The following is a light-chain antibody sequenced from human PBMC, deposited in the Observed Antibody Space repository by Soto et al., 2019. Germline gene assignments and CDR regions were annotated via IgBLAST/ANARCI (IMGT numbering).Light chain of an antibody. CDR2: DVS. Sequence: EIVLPQSPGTLSLSPGERATFSCRASQSVSSSYLAWYQQKPGQAPRLLIYDVSNRATDIPARFSGSGSGTDFTLTISSLEPEDLAVYYCQQRSNWPRTFGQGTKVDIK. CDR3: QQRSNWPRT. V-gene: IGKV3D-20*02. J-gene: IGKJ1*01. CDR1: QSVSSSY.